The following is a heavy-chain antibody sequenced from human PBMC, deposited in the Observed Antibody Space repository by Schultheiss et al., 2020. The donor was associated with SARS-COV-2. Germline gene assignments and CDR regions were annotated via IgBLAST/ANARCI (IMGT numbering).Heavy chain of an antibody. CDR2: INSDGSST. CDR1: GFTFSSYA. CDR3: ARDRGDGAFDI. D-gene: IGHD3-10*01. Sequence: GGSLRLSCAASGFTFSSYAMHWVRQAPGKGLVWVSRINSDGSSTSYADSVKGRFTISRDNAKNTLYLQMNDLRVEDTAVYYCARDRGDGAFDIWGQGTMVTVSS. J-gene: IGHJ3*02. V-gene: IGHV3-74*01.